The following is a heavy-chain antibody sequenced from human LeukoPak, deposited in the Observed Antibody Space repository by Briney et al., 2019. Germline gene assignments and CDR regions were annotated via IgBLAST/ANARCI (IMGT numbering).Heavy chain of an antibody. V-gene: IGHV3-23*01. Sequence: GGSLRLSCAAPGFTFSDYGMSWVRQAPGKGLEWVSGISGSGDKKYYADSVKGRFTISRDNSKNTVYLQMNSLRGEDTALYYCAKGRIAPDYWAREPWSPSPQ. CDR1: GFTFSDYG. J-gene: IGHJ4*02. CDR3: AKGRIAPDY. CDR2: ISGSGDKK. D-gene: IGHD6-13*01.